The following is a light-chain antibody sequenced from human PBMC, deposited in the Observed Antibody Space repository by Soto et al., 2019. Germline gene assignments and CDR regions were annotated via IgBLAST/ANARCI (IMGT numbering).Light chain of an antibody. CDR3: FSYTTSSAPYV. CDR2: EVS. Sequence: QSALTQPASVSGSPGQSITISCTGTSRDVGGYNYVSWHQQHPGKAPKVIITEVSNRPSGVSNRFSGSKSGNTASLTISGLQAEDEADYYCFSYTTSSAPYVFGTGTKVTVL. V-gene: IGLV2-14*01. J-gene: IGLJ1*01. CDR1: SRDVGGYNY.